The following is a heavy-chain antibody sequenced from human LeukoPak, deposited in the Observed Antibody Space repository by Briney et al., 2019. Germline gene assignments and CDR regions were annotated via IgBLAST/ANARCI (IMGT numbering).Heavy chain of an antibody. V-gene: IGHV4-39*01. CDR1: GGSISSSSYY. CDR2: IYYSGST. J-gene: IGHJ3*02. Sequence: SETLSLTCTVSGGSISSSSYYWGWIRQPPGKGLEWIGSIYYSGSTYYSPSLKSRVTISVDTSKNQFSLKLSSVTAADTAVYYCARAPIEAFDIWGQGTMVTVSS. D-gene: IGHD3-10*01. CDR3: ARAPIEAFDI.